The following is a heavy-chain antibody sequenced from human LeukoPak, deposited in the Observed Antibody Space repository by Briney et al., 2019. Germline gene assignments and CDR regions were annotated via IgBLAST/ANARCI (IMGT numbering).Heavy chain of an antibody. CDR2: INHSGST. D-gene: IGHD4-17*01. CDR1: GGSFSGYY. CDR3: AREGGDYDIDY. Sequence: PSETLSLTCAVYGGSFSGYYWSWIRQPPGQGLEWIGEINHSGSTNYNPSLKSRVTISVDTSKNQFSLKLSSVTAADTAVYYCAREGGDYDIDYWGQGTLVTVSS. J-gene: IGHJ4*02. V-gene: IGHV4-34*01.